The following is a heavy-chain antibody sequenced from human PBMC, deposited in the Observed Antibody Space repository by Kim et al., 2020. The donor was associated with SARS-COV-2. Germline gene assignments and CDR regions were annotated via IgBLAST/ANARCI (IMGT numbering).Heavy chain of an antibody. Sequence: SVKVSCKASGGTFSSYAISWVRQAPGQGLEWMGGIIPIFGTANYAQKFQGRVTITADESTSTAYMELSSLRSEDTAVYYCAREERYYDSSCYSYYFDYWGQGTLVTVSS. CDR1: GGTFSSYA. V-gene: IGHV1-69*13. J-gene: IGHJ4*02. D-gene: IGHD3-22*01. CDR2: IIPIFGTA. CDR3: AREERYYDSSCYSYYFDY.